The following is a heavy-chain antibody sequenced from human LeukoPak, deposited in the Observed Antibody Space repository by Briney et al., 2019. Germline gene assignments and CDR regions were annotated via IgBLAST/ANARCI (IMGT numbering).Heavy chain of an antibody. CDR3: ARVHYGEVLYYWYYYYMDV. J-gene: IGHJ6*03. Sequence: SHTLSLTCTLSGASIIISSYYWGWIRQPPRKGLEWIGSIYYSGSTYYNPSLKSRVTISVDTSKKQSSLKLSSVTAAHTAVYYCARVHYGEVLYYWYYYYMDVWGKGTTVTVSS. D-gene: IGHD4-17*01. V-gene: IGHV4-39*07. CDR2: IYYSGST. CDR1: GASIIISSYY.